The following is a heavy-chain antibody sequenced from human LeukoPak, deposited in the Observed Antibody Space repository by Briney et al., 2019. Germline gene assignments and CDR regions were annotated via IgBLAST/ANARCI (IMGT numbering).Heavy chain of an antibody. CDR3: ARGGYCSSTSCLGPEDY. D-gene: IGHD2-2*03. V-gene: IGHV4-31*03. J-gene: IGHJ4*02. CDR2: IYYSGST. Sequence: PSETLSLTCTVSGGSISSGGYYWSWIRQHPGKGLEWIGYIYYSGSTYYNPSLKSRVTISVDTSKNQFSLKLSSVTAADTAVYYCARGGYCSSTSCLGPEDYWGQGTLVTVSS. CDR1: GGSISSGGYY.